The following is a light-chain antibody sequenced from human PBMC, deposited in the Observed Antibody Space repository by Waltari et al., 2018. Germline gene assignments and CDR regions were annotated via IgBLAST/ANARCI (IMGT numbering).Light chain of an antibody. CDR1: TPNIDNNY. CDR3: GTWDSSLGIGV. CDR2: EDN. V-gene: IGLV1-51*01. J-gene: IGLJ3*02. Sequence: QSVLTQAPSVSAAPGQKVTISCPGSTPNIDNNYVSWYQQFPGTAPKLLIYEDNRRPSGIPDRFSGSKSGASATLCITGLQTGDEANYYCGTWDSSLGIGVLGGGTRVTVL.